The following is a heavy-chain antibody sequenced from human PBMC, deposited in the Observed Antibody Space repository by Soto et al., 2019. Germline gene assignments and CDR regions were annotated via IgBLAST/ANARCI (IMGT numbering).Heavy chain of an antibody. CDR2: LYSGGTT. D-gene: IGHD3-10*01. J-gene: IGHJ4*02. CDR1: GFTFSNYW. CDR3: ARGLYDSGSFYFDF. V-gene: IGHV3-66*01. Sequence: EVQLVESGGGLVQPGGSLTLSCAASGFTFSNYWMIWVRQAPGKGLEWVSILYSGGTTYYADSVKGRFTISRDTSENTLYLQMNSLRAEDTAVYYCARGLYDSGSFYFDFWGQGTLVTVSS.